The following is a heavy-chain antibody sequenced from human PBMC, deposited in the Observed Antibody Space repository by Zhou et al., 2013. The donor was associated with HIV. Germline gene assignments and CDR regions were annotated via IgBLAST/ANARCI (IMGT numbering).Heavy chain of an antibody. D-gene: IGHD1-26*01. V-gene: IGHV1-2*02. CDR3: ARGYGGSHLDY. J-gene: IGHJ4*02. CDR1: GYTFTAYY. CDR2: INPNSDVT. Sequence: QVQLVQSGVEMKRPGASVKVSCKASGYTFTAYYMHWVRQAPGQGLEWMGWINPNSDVTNYAQKFQGRVTMTSDTSTSTAYMELRSLRSDDTAVYYCARGYGGSHLDYWGQGTLVTVSS.